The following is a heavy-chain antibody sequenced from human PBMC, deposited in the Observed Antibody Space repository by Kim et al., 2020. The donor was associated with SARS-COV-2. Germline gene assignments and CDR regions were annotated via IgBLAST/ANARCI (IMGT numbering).Heavy chain of an antibody. J-gene: IGHJ6*02. CDR1: GFTFSSYA. CDR2: ISGSGGST. CDR3: AKDGPGESKLLWFGELGAADYYYGMDV. V-gene: IGHV3-23*01. D-gene: IGHD3-10*01. Sequence: GGSLRLSCAASGFTFSSYAMSWVRQAPGKGLEWVSAISGSGGSTYYADSVKGRFTISRDNSKNTLYLQMNSLRAEDTAVYYCAKDGPGESKLLWFGELGAADYYYGMDVWGQGTTVTVSS.